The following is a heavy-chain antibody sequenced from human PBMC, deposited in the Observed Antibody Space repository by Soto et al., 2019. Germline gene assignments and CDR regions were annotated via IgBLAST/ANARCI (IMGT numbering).Heavy chain of an antibody. CDR2: ISGSGGST. V-gene: IGHV3-23*01. D-gene: IGHD1-1*01. CDR3: AVRGTHYYYYMDV. CDR1: GFTFSIYA. Sequence: GGSLRRSCAASGFTFSIYAMSWVRQAPGKGLEWVSAISGSGGSTYYADSVKGRFTISRDHSKNTLYLQLNSLRAEDTAVFYCAVRGTHYYYYMDVWGKGTTVTVSS. J-gene: IGHJ6*03.